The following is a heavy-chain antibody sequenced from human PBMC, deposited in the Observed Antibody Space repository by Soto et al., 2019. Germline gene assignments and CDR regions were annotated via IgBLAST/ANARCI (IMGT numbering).Heavy chain of an antibody. D-gene: IGHD3-3*01. J-gene: IGHJ4*02. CDR1: GFTFRSFT. CDR2: IKSKTDGGTT. V-gene: IGHV3-15*01. CDR3: TTALYYDFWSGYPYFDY. Sequence: GGSLRLSCAASGFTFRSFTMSWVRQAPGKGLEWVGRIKSKTDGGTTDYAAPVKGRFTISRDDSKNTLYLQMNSLKTEDTAVYYCTTALYYDFWSGYPYFDYWGQGTLVTVSS.